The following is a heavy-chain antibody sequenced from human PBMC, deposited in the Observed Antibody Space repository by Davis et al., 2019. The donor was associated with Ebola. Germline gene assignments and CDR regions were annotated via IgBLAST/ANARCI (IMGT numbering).Heavy chain of an antibody. Sequence: PGGSLRLSCAASGFTLSSDAMHWVRQAPGKGLEWVAVISYDGSNKYYADSVKGRFTISRDNSKNTLYLQMNSLRAEDTAVYYCARDRYSYGWPYFEYWGQGTLVTVSS. J-gene: IGHJ4*02. D-gene: IGHD5-18*01. CDR3: ARDRYSYGWPYFEY. V-gene: IGHV3-30-3*01. CDR1: GFTLSSDA. CDR2: ISYDGSNK.